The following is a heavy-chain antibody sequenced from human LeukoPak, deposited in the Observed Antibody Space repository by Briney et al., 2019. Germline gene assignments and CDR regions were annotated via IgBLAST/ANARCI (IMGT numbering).Heavy chain of an antibody. CDR2: LYSDGNT. CDR3: ARGVEPLAANTLAY. CDR1: GFTVITND. J-gene: IGHJ4*02. D-gene: IGHD1-14*01. Sequence: GGSLRLSCAPSGFTVITNDMTWVRQARGKGLECVSALYSDGNTKYADSVQGRFTISRDNTKNTLYLEMNSLSPDDTAVYYCARGVEPLAANTLAYWGQGTLVTVSS. V-gene: IGHV3-53*01.